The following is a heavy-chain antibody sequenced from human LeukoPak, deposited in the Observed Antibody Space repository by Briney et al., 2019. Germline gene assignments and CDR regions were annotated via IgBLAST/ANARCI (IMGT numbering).Heavy chain of an antibody. CDR2: INHSGST. CDR3: TRTYSGSSIDY. CDR1: GGSFSGYY. V-gene: IGHV4-34*01. D-gene: IGHD1-26*01. J-gene: IGHJ4*02. Sequence: PSETLSLTCAVYGGSFSGYYWSWIRQPPGKGLEWIGEINHSGSTNYNPSLKSRVTISVDTSKNQFSLKLRSVTAADTAVYYCTRTYSGSSIDYWGQGTLVTVSS.